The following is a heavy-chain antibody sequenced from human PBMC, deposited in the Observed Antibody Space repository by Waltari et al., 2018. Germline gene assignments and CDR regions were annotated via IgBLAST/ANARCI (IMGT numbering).Heavy chain of an antibody. CDR1: GFTIGDYY. D-gene: IGHD3-10*01. CDR2: SGSNSKTI. CDR3: ARGETMVRLDY. Sequence: QVQLVESGGGLVKPGGSLRVSCAAPGFTIGDYYMTWIRQAPGKGLEWLAYSGSNSKTIHYGDSVKGRFIVSRDNGKNLVYLQMNSLRVDDTAVYYCARGETMVRLDYWGQGTLVTVSS. V-gene: IGHV3-11*01. J-gene: IGHJ4*02.